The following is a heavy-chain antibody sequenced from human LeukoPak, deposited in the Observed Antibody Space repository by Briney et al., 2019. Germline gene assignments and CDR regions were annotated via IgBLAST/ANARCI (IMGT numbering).Heavy chain of an antibody. V-gene: IGHV3-23*01. J-gene: IGHJ4*02. CDR3: AKYHLSTVTIGLFDY. Sequence: GGSLRLSCAASGFTFSSYAMSWVRQAPGKGLEWVSAISGSGGSTYYADSVKGRFTISRDNSKNTLYLQMNSLRAEDAAVYYCAKYHLSTVTIGLFDYWGQGTLVTVSS. CDR1: GFTFSSYA. CDR2: ISGSGGST. D-gene: IGHD4-17*01.